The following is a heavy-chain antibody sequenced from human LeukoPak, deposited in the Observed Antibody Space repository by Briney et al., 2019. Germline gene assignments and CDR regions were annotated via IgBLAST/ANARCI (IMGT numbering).Heavy chain of an antibody. CDR1: GYTFTGYC. CDR2: INPNSGGT. J-gene: IGHJ6*02. D-gene: IGHD3-10*01. Sequence: ASVKVSCKASGYTFTGYCMHWVRQAPGQGLEWMGWINPNSGGTNYPQKFQGRVTMTRDTSISTAYMELSRLRSDDTAVYYCARSGGYYYYGMDVWGQGTTVTVSS. V-gene: IGHV1-2*02. CDR3: ARSGGYYYYGMDV.